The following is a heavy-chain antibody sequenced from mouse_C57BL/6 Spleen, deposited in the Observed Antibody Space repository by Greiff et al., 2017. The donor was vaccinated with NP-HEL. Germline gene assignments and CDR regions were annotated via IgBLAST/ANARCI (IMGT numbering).Heavy chain of an antibody. CDR3: ARTVGPYDYGGAY. V-gene: IGHV1-54*01. J-gene: IGHJ3*01. CDR2: INPGSGGT. Sequence: QVQLQQSGAELVRPGTSVKVSCKASGYAFTNYLIEWVKQRPGQGLEWIGVINPGSGGTNYNEKLKGKATMTADKSSSTAYMQLSSLTSEDSAVYFCARTVGPYDYGGAYWGQGTLVTVSA. CDR1: GYAFTNYL. D-gene: IGHD2-4*01.